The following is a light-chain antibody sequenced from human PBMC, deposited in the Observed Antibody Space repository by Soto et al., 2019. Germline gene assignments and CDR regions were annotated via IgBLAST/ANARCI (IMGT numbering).Light chain of an antibody. CDR3: AAWDDSLNVVV. J-gene: IGLJ2*01. V-gene: IGLV1-44*01. CDR1: SSNIGDNT. CDR2: SSD. Sequence: QSVLTQPPSASGTPGQRVTISCSGRSSNIGDNTVNWYRQLPGTAPKLLIYSSDQRPSGVPDRFSGSKSGTSASLAISGLQSEDEADYYCAAWDDSLNVVVFGGGTKLTVL.